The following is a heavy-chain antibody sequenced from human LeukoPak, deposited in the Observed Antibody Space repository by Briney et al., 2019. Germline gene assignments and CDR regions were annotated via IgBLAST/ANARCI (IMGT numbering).Heavy chain of an antibody. CDR2: ISSSSSTI. CDR1: RFTFSSYS. V-gene: IGHV3-48*01. Sequence: GGSLRLSCAASRFTFSSYSMNWVRQAPGKGLEWVSYISSSSSTIYYADSVKGRFTISRDNAKNSLYLQMNSLRAEDTAVYYCAREYSYGSYYFDYWGQGTLVTVSS. J-gene: IGHJ4*02. CDR3: AREYSYGSYYFDY. D-gene: IGHD5-18*01.